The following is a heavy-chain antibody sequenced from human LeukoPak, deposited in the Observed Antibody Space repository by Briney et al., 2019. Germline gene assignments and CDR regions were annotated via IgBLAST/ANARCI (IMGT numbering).Heavy chain of an antibody. Sequence: TGGSLRLSCAASGFTFSGYAMHWVRQAPGKGLEWVSSISGGSGSTYYADSVKGRFTISRDNSKSTLYLQMSSLRVDDTAVYYCAKGYDYVWGSYRLHAFDVWGQGTMVAVSS. CDR3: AKGYDYVWGSYRLHAFDV. D-gene: IGHD3-16*02. V-gene: IGHV3-23*01. CDR1: GFTFSGYA. J-gene: IGHJ3*01. CDR2: ISGGSGST.